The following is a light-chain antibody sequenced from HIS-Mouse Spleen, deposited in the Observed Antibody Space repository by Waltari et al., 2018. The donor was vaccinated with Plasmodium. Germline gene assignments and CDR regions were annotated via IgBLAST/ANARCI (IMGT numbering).Light chain of an antibody. Sequence: INMPQSPSAMSASVRDRLTFPWRASQGISNYIAWFPQKPGKVPKRLIYAASSLQSGVPSRFSGSGSGTEFTLTISSLQPEDFATYYCLQHNSYPMYTFGQGTKLEIK. CDR1: QGISNY. CDR3: LQHNSYPMYT. J-gene: IGKJ2*01. CDR2: AAS. V-gene: IGKV1-17*03.